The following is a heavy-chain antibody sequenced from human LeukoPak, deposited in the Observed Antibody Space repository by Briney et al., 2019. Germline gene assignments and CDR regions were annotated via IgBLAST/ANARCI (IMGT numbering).Heavy chain of an antibody. Sequence: PGGSLRLSCAVSGFSFISYSMGWVRQTPGKGLEYVANIIQDGGETHYVDSVKGRFTISRDNAKKQLFLQMNRLRAEDTAVYYRVSAFGDDSTGRDYAVNDYWGQGTLVIVSS. V-gene: IGHV3-7*01. J-gene: IGHJ4*02. CDR1: GFSFISYS. CDR2: IIQDGGET. CDR3: VSAFGDDSTGRDYAVNDY. D-gene: IGHD2-21*01.